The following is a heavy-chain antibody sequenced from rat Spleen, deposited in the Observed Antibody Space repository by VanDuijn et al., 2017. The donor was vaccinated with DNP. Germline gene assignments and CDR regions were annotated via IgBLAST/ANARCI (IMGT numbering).Heavy chain of an antibody. V-gene: IGHV5-22*01. CDR1: GFTFSDYY. Sequence: EVQLVESGGDSVQPGRSLKLSCAASGFTFSDYYMAWVRQAPTKGLEWVAYIRYDGGSTYYGDSVKGRFTISRDNAKTTLYLQMNSLRSEDMATYYCAIYFYSGDNWFAYWGQGTLVTVSS. J-gene: IGHJ3*01. CDR2: IRYDGGST. D-gene: IGHD1-1*01. CDR3: AIYFYSGDNWFAY.